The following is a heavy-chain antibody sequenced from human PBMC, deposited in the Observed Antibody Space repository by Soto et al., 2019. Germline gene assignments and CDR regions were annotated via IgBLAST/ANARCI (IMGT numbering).Heavy chain of an antibody. CDR2: TYFRSKWYN. D-gene: IGHD5-12*01. J-gene: IGHJ4*02. V-gene: IGHV6-1*01. CDR3: AKGENLGPKTGYAFDH. Sequence: PSQTLSLTCAISGGSVSSNTASWNWIRQSPSRGLEWLGRTYFRSKWYNDYAVSVKSRIIINPDTSNNQFSLQLNSVTPEDTAVYFCAKGENLGPKTGYAFDHWGQGIMVTVSS. CDR1: GGSVSSNTAS.